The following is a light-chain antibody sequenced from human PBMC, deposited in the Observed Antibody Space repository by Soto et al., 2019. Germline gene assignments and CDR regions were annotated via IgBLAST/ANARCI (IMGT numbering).Light chain of an antibody. CDR3: QQYNSYWT. CDR2: KAS. V-gene: IGKV1-5*03. J-gene: IGKJ1*01. Sequence: DIQMTQSPSTLSASVGDRVIITCRASQSINSWLAWYQQKPGQAPKLLIYKASSLESGVPSRFSGSGSGTEFTLTISSLQPDDFATYYCQQYNSYWTFGQGTKVEVK. CDR1: QSINSW.